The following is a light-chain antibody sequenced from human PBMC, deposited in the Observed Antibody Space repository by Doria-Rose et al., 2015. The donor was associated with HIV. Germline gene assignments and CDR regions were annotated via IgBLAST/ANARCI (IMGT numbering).Light chain of an antibody. V-gene: IGKV3-20*01. Sequence: TQSPGTLSLSPGERATLSCRASQSFSSTYLAWYQQMPGQAPSLLIYDGSTRATGIPDRFSASGSGTDFTLTINRLEPEDFALYYCHQYGTSWTFVQGTKVEI. CDR3: HQYGTSWT. J-gene: IGKJ1*01. CDR2: DGS. CDR1: QSFSSTY.